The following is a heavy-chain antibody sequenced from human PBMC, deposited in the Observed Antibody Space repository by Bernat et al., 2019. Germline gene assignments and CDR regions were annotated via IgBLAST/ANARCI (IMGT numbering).Heavy chain of an antibody. Sequence: QVQLVESGGGVVQPGRSLRLSCAASGFTFSNYGMHWVRQAPGKGLEWVAVIWYDGSDKYYADSVRGGFTISRDNSKNTLYLQMNSLRAEDTAVYYCARGNWGYYYGMDVWGQGTTVTVSS. CDR1: GFTFSNYG. V-gene: IGHV3-33*01. CDR2: IWYDGSDK. CDR3: ARGNWGYYYGMDV. J-gene: IGHJ6*02. D-gene: IGHD7-27*01.